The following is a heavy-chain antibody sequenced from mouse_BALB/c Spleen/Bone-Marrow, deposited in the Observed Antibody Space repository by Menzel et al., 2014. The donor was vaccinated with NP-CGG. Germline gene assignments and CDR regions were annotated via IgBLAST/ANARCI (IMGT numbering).Heavy chain of an antibody. CDR3: AREGGGLGHFDY. J-gene: IGHJ2*01. Sequence: VQLQQSGPGLVKPSQTVSLTCTVTGISITTGNYRWSWIRQFPGNKLDWIGYIYYSGTITYNPSLTSRTTITRDTSKNQFFLEMNSLTAEDTATYYCAREGGGLGHFDYRGQGTTLTVSS. D-gene: IGHD4-1*01. V-gene: IGHV3-5*02. CDR2: IYYSGTI. CDR1: GISITTGNYR.